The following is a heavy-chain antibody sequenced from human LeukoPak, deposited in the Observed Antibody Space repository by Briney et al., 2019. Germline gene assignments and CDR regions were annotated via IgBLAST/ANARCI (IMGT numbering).Heavy chain of an antibody. J-gene: IGHJ5*02. V-gene: IGHV3-9*03. CDR1: GFTFDDYA. CDR3: AKATTPDYGDYVGWFDP. Sequence: PGGSLRLSCAASGFTFDDYAMHWVRQAPGKGLEWVSGISWNSGSIGYADSVKGRFTISRDNAKNSLYLQVNSLRAEDMALYYCAKATTPDYGDYVGWFDPWGQGTLVTVSS. D-gene: IGHD4-17*01. CDR2: ISWNSGSI.